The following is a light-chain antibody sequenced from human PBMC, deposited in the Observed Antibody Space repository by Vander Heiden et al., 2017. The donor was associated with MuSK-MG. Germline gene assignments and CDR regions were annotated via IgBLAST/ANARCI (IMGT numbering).Light chain of an antibody. Sequence: SSELTQAPAVSVALGQTVRITCQGDSLRSYYASWYQQKPGQAPVLVIYGKNNRPSGIPDRFSGSSSGNTASLTITGAQAEDEADYYCNSRDSSGNHLVVFGGGTKLTVL. CDR1: SLRSYY. CDR3: NSRDSSGNHLVV. CDR2: GKN. J-gene: IGLJ2*01. V-gene: IGLV3-19*01.